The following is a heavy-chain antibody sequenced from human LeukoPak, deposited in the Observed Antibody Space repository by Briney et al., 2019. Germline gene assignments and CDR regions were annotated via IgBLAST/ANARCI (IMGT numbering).Heavy chain of an antibody. CDR1: GFTFSDYY. CDR3: ASGYGARYSYGYSNWFDP. CDR2: ISSSGSSI. Sequence: GGSLRLSCAASGFTFSDYYMSWIRQAPGKGLEWVSYISSSGSSIYYADSVKGRFTISRDNAKNSLYLQMNSLRAEDTAVYYCASGYGARYSYGYSNWFDPWGQGTLVTVSS. V-gene: IGHV3-11*01. D-gene: IGHD5-18*01. J-gene: IGHJ5*02.